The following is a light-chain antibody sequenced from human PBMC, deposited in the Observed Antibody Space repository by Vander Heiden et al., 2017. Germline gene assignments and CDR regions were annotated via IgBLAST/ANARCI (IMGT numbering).Light chain of an antibody. J-gene: IGKJ1*01. Sequence: DIVMTQSPLSLPVTPGEPASISCRSSQSLLHSNGYNYLDWYLQKPGQSPQLLIYLGSNRASGVPDRFTGSGSGTDFTLKISRVEAEDVGVYYCRQAPETPWTFGQGTKAEIK. CDR1: QSLLHSNGYNY. CDR2: LGS. V-gene: IGKV2-28*01. CDR3: RQAPETPWT.